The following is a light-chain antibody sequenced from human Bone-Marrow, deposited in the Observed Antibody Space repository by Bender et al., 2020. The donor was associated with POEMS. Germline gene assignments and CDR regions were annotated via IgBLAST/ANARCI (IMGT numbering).Light chain of an antibody. CDR3: SSYTNISSWV. CDR2: DVI. Sequence: QSALTQPASVSGSPGQSITISCTGTSSDVGSYNLVSWYQQHPGKAPKLMIYDVIHRSSGVSSRFSGSKSGNAASLTISGLQPEDEADYFCSSYTNISSWVFGGGTALTVL. V-gene: IGLV2-14*02. CDR1: SSDVGSYNL. J-gene: IGLJ3*02.